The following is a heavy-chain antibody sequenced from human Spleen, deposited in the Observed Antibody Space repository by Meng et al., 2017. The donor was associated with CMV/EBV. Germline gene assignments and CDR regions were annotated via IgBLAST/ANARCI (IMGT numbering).Heavy chain of an antibody. CDR3: ARVLAVADTIDY. D-gene: IGHD6-19*01. Sequence: GESLKISCAASGFTFSSYEMNWVRQAPGKGLEWVSYISSSGTTIYYADSVTGRFTVSRDNAKNSLYLQMNSLRAEDTAVYYCARVLAVADTIDYWGQGTLVTVSS. J-gene: IGHJ4*02. CDR1: GFTFSSYE. V-gene: IGHV3-48*03. CDR2: ISSSGTTI.